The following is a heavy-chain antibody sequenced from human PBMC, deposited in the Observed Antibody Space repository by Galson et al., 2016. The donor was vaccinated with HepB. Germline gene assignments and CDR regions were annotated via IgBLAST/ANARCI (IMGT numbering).Heavy chain of an antibody. D-gene: IGHD4-23*01. CDR2: IYKNGGT. CDR3: AREAVAYDPIFDY. J-gene: IGHJ4*02. V-gene: IGHV4-61*02. CDR1: GASISSSDYY. Sequence: TLSLTCTVSGASISSSDYYWSWIRQSAGKGLEWIGRIYKNGGTNYNPSPRSRVPISLDTSKNQFSLKLNSVAAADTAVYFCAREAVAYDPIFDYWGQGTLVTVSS.